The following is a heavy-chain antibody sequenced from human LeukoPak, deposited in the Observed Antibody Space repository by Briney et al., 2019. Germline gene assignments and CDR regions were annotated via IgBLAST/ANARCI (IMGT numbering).Heavy chain of an antibody. CDR1: GASFSSYY. J-gene: IGHJ4*02. CDR3: ARVVLFGRTGYSFDY. D-gene: IGHD3/OR15-3a*01. V-gene: IGHV4-59*01. Sequence: SETLSLTCTVSGASFSSYYWSWIRQPPGKGLEWLGYIYYSGSTNYNPSLKSRVTISVDTSKNQFSLKLTSVTAADTAVYYCARVVLFGRTGYSFDYWGQGTLVTVSS. CDR2: IYYSGST.